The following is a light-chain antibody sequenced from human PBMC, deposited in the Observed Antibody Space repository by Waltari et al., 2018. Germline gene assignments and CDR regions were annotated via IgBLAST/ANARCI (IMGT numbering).Light chain of an antibody. J-gene: IGLJ3*02. CDR1: PGSVSTTSY. CDR3: ALYMGSGIWV. V-gene: IGLV8-61*01. Sequence: QTVVTQEPSLSVSPGGTVTLTCTFSPGSVSTTSYATWYQQTPGQPPRTLVYKANARSSGVPDRFSGSILGNKAALTITGAQADDESDYYCALYMGSGIWVFGGGTKLTVL. CDR2: KAN.